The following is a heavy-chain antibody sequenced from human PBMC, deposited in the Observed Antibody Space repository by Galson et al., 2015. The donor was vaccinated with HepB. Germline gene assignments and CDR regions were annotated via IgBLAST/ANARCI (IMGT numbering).Heavy chain of an antibody. CDR2: IYYSGTT. CDR3: ARRPDRSGYSYGYHYFDY. D-gene: IGHD5-18*01. V-gene: IGHV4-59*08. CDR1: GGSISGYY. J-gene: IGHJ4*02. Sequence: ETRSLTCTVSGGSISGYYWSWIRQPPGGGLGWVGYIYYSGTTEHTPSLKSRVTITIETSKKQSSLKLSSVTAADTAVYYCARRPDRSGYSYGYHYFDYWGPGSLVTVSS.